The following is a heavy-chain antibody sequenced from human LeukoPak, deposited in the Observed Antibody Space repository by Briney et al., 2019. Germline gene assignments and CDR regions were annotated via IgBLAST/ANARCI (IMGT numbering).Heavy chain of an antibody. J-gene: IGHJ5*02. D-gene: IGHD1-26*01. CDR2: IIPIFGTA. CDR3: TRAAGGTPFDP. Sequence: ASVKVSCKASGGTFGSYAISWVRQAPGQGLEWMGRIIPIFGTANYAQKFQGRVTITTDESTSTAYMELSSLRSEDTAVYYCTRAAGGTPFDPWGQGTLVTVSS. CDR1: GGTFGSYA. V-gene: IGHV1-69*05.